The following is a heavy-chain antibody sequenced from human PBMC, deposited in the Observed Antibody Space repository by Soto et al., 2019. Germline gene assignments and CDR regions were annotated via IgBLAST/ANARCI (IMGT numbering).Heavy chain of an antibody. CDR1: GGSISSSSYY. D-gene: IGHD3-10*01. CDR2: IYYSGST. V-gene: IGHV4-39*01. Sequence: SETLSLTCTVSGGSISSSSYYWGWIRQPPGKGLEWIGSIYYSGSTYYNPSLKSRVTISVDTSKNQFSLKLSSVTAADTAVYYCARQEYYYGSGSYYFDYWGQGXLVTVSS. J-gene: IGHJ4*02. CDR3: ARQEYYYGSGSYYFDY.